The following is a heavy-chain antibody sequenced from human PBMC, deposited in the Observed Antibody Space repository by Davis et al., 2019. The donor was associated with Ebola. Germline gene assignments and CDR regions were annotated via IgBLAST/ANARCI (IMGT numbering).Heavy chain of an antibody. D-gene: IGHD1-26*01. CDR1: GFTFSNAW. J-gene: IGHJ4*02. CDR3: TGTIVGATRVDY. CDR2: IKSKTDGGTT. Sequence: GGSLRLSCAASGFTFSNAWMSWVRQAPGKGLEWVGRIKSKTDGGTTDYAAPVKGRFTISRDDSKNTAYLQMNSLKTEDTAVYYCTGTIVGATRVDYWGQGTLVTVSS. V-gene: IGHV3-15*01.